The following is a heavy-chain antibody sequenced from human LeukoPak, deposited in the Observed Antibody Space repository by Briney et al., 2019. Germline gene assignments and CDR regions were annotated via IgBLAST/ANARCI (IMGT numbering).Heavy chain of an antibody. CDR2: ISGSGGST. J-gene: IGHJ4*02. V-gene: IGHV3-23*01. D-gene: IGHD6-19*01. Sequence: GGSLRLSCAASGFTFSSYAMSWVRQAPGKGLEWVSTISGSGGSTDYADSVQGRFTISRDNPKNTLYLQMSSLRAEDTALYYCARSITVAGHGDYWGQGTLVSVSS. CDR1: GFTFSSYA. CDR3: ARSITVAGHGDY.